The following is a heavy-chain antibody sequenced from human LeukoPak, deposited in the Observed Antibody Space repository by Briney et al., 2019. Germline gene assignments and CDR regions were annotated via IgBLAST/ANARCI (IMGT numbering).Heavy chain of an antibody. Sequence: SGTLSLTCVVSGGSVSSSKWWSWVRQPPGKGLEWIGQVYHDGGTKYNPSLKSRVTILVDKSKNLFSLKVSSVTAADTAVYYCARGRSNYYGMDVWGQGTTVTVSS. CDR1: GGSVSSSKW. CDR3: ARGRSNYYGMDV. J-gene: IGHJ6*02. D-gene: IGHD1-26*01. V-gene: IGHV4-4*02. CDR2: VYHDGGT.